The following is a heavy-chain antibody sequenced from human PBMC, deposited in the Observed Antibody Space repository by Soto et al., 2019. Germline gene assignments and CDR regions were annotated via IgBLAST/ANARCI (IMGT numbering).Heavy chain of an antibody. CDR1: GFTFSNYA. CDR2: ISGSGGST. CDR3: AKDQGSSWYEIDY. J-gene: IGHJ4*02. V-gene: IGHV3-23*01. D-gene: IGHD6-13*01. Sequence: LRLSCAASGFTFSNYAVTWVRQAPGKGLEWVSTISGSGGSTYYADSVKGRFTISRDNSKNTLYLQMDSLRAEDTAVYYCAKDQGSSWYEIDYWGQGTLVTVSS.